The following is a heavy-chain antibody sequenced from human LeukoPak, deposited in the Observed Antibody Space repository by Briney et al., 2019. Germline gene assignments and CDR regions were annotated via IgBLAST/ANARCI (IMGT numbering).Heavy chain of an antibody. CDR2: INAGNGNT. CDR1: GYTFTSYA. J-gene: IGHJ4*02. D-gene: IGHD6-6*01. V-gene: IGHV1-3*01. Sequence: ASVKVSCKASGYTFTSYAMHWVRQAPGQRLEWMGWINAGNGNTKYSQKFQGRVTMTRDTSTSTVYMELSSLRSDDTAVYYCARTAARRFDYWGQGTLVTVSS. CDR3: ARTAARRFDY.